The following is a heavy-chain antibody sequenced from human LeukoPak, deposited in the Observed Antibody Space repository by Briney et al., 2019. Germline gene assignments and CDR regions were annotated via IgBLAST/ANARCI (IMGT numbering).Heavy chain of an antibody. CDR1: GGSISSSSYY. D-gene: IGHD4-17*01. Sequence: PSETLSLTCTVSGGSISSSSYYWGWLRQPPGKGLEWLGSIYYSGSTYYKPSLKSRVTISVDTSKNQFALRLSSVTAADTAVYYCARQWEAYGDLADWGQGTLVTVSS. J-gene: IGHJ4*02. CDR3: ARQWEAYGDLAD. CDR2: IYYSGST. V-gene: IGHV4-39*01.